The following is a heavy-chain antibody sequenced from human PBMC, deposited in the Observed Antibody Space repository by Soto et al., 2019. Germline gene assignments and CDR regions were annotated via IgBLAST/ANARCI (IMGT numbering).Heavy chain of an antibody. CDR1: GFTFSSYV. CDR2: IPNDGRSE. D-gene: IGHD5-18*01. Sequence: QVQLVESGGGVVQPGRSLRLSCAASGFTFSSYVMQWVRQAPGKGLEWVAVIPNDGRSESYADSVKGRFTISRDNSENMLYLQMNRLRTEYTGVYYCASDGEPSYIYGGYYFDYWGQGALVTVSS. J-gene: IGHJ4*02. CDR3: ASDGEPSYIYGGYYFDY. V-gene: IGHV3-30*04.